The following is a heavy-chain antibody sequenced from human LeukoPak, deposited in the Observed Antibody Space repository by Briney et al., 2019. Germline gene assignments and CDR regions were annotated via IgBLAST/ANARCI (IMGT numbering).Heavy chain of an antibody. Sequence: KAGGSLRLSCAASGFTFSSYEMNWVRQAPGKGLEWVSYISSSTSYISYADSVKGRFTISRDNAKNSLYLQMNSLRAEDTAVYYCARGQNYFDYWGQGTLVTVSS. J-gene: IGHJ4*02. CDR2: ISSSTSYI. CDR1: GFTFSSYE. CDR3: ARGQNYFDY. V-gene: IGHV3-21*05.